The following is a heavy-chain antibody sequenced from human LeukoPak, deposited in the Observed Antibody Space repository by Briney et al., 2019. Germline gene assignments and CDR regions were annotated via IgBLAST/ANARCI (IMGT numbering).Heavy chain of an antibody. CDR3: ARNRNDYGDYVYDY. V-gene: IGHV3-11*04. J-gene: IGHJ4*02. D-gene: IGHD4-17*01. CDR1: GFTFSDNY. CDR2: ISGSGSTI. Sequence: GGSLRLSCVASGFTFSDNYMSWIRQAPGKGLEWISYISGSGSTIDYADSVKGRFTISRDNARNSLYLQMNSLRAEDTAVYYCARNRNDYGDYVYDYWGQGTLVTVSS.